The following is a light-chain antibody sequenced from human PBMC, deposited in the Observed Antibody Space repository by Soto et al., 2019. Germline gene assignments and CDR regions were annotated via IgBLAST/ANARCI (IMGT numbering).Light chain of an antibody. J-gene: IGLJ3*02. CDR3: CSYVVSSILM. Sequence: QSALTQPASVSGSPGQSITISCTGTSSDVGLYNLVSWYQQLPGKAPKLIIYEVNERPSGISDRFSGSKSGNTASLTISGLQDEDEADYYCCSYVVSSILMFGGGTKLTVL. CDR1: SSDVGLYNL. CDR2: EVN. V-gene: IGLV2-23*02.